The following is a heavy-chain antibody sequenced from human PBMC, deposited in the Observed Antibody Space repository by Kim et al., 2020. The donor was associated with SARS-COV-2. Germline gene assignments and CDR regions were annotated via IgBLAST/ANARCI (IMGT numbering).Heavy chain of an antibody. J-gene: IGHJ6*02. CDR3: AREVGSGDQGGYYYYYYGMDV. D-gene: IGHD3-10*01. V-gene: IGHV3-7*01. CDR1: GFTFSSYW. CDR2: IKQDGSEK. Sequence: GGSLRLSCAASGFTFSSYWMSWVRQAPGKGLEWVANIKQDGSEKYYVDSVKGRFTISRDNAKNSLYLQMNSLRAEDAAVYYCAREVGSGDQGGYYYYYYGMDVWGQGTTVTVSS.